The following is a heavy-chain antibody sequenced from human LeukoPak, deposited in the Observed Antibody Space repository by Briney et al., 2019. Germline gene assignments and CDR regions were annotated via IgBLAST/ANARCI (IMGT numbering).Heavy chain of an antibody. CDR1: GFTFSSYG. D-gene: IGHD6-19*01. V-gene: IGHV3-30*02. CDR2: IWYGGSNK. J-gene: IGHJ6*03. Sequence: TGGSLRLSCAASGFTFSSYGMHWVRQAPGKGLEWVAVIWYGGSNKYYADSVKGRFTISRDNSKNTLYLQMNSLRAEDTAVYYCAKGPTSSGWSGYYYYMDVWGKGTTVTVSS. CDR3: AKGPTSSGWSGYYYYMDV.